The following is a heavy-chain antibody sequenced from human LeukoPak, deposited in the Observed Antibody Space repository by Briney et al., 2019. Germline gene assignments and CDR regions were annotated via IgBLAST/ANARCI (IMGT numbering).Heavy chain of an antibody. J-gene: IGHJ4*02. CDR1: GYTFTGYY. D-gene: IGHD6-19*01. CDR2: INPNSGDT. V-gene: IGHV1-2*02. Sequence: ASVKVSCKASGYTFTGYYIHWVRQAPGQGHEWMGWINPNSGDTNYAQKFQGRVTMTRDTSISTAYMELSRLRSDDTAVYYCARGKLTSGVAAGYWGQGTLVTVSS. CDR3: ARGKLTSGVAAGY.